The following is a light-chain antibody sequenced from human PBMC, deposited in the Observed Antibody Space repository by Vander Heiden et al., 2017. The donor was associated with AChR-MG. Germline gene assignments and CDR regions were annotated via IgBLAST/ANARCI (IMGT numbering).Light chain of an antibody. CDR3: QQYDTLPLT. Sequence: DNVLTQSPGTLPLSPGERATVSCRASQSLSRNYLAWYQHKPGQAPRLVIFAASSRATDIPDRFSGSGSGTDFTLTINRLEPEDFAVYYCQQYDTLPLTFGGGTKVEIK. V-gene: IGKV3-20*01. J-gene: IGKJ4*01. CDR2: AAS. CDR1: QSLSRNY.